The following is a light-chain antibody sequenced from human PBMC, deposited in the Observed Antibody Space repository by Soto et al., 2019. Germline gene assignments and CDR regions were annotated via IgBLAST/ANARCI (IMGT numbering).Light chain of an antibody. CDR1: NIGSKS. J-gene: IGLJ2*01. CDR2: DDF. V-gene: IGLV3-21*02. Sequence: SYELTQPPSMSVAPGQTARITCGGTNIGSKSVHWYQQKPGQAPVLVVYDDFDRPSGIPERFSGSNSGNTATLTISRVEAGDEADYSCQVWGGSSDQVVFGGGTKLTVL. CDR3: QVWGGSSDQVV.